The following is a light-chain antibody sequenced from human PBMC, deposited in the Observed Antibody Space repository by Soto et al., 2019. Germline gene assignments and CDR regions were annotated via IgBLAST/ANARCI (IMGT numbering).Light chain of an antibody. CDR1: SSDIGGYKY. CDR2: EVS. V-gene: IGLV2-14*01. J-gene: IGLJ3*02. CDR3: CSYTRSSTWV. Sequence: QSALTQPASVSGSPGQSITISCAGTSSDIGGYKYVSWHQQHPGKPPKVMIYEVSNRSSGVSNRFAGSKSGNTASLTIAGLHAEDEADYCCCSYTRSSTWVFGGGTKLTVL.